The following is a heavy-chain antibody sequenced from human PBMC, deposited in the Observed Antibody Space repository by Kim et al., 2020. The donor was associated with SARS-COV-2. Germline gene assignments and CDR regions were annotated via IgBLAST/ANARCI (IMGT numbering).Heavy chain of an antibody. D-gene: IGHD4-17*01. V-gene: IGHV4-4*09. CDR3: ACTDYGDYVGY. J-gene: IGHJ4*02. CDR2: T. Sequence: TNYHPSLKSRVTISVDTSKNQFSLKLSSVTAADTAVYYCACTDYGDYVGYWGQGTLVTISS.